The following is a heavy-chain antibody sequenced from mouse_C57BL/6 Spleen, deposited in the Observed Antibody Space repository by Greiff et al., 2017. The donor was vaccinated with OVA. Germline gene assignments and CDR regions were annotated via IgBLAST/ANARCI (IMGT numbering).Heavy chain of an antibody. D-gene: IGHD4-1*01. CDR1: GYTFTNYW. CDR2: IYPGGGYT. J-gene: IGHJ1*03. CDR3: ARSELGRWYFDV. Sequence: QVQLQQSGAELVRPGPSVKMSCKASGYTFTNYWIGWAKQRPGHGLEWIGDIYPGGGYTNYNEKFKGKATLTADKSSSTAYMQFSSLTSEDSAIYYCARSELGRWYFDVWGTGTTVTVSS. V-gene: IGHV1-63*01.